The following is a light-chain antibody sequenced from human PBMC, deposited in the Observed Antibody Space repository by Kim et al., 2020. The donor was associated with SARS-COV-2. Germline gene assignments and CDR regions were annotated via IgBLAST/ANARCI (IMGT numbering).Light chain of an antibody. CDR3: VLYMGSGIGV. V-gene: IGLV8-61*01. Sequence: GGTVTLTCGLSSGSVSPDYYPSLYQQTPGQAPRTLIYNTNTRSSGVPDRFSGSILGNKAALTITGAQADDESDYYCVLYMGSGIGVFGGGTQLTVL. CDR1: SGSVSPDYY. CDR2: NTN. J-gene: IGLJ3*02.